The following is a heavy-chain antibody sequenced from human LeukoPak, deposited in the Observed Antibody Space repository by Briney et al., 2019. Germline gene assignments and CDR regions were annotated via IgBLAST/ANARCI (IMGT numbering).Heavy chain of an antibody. CDR2: ISSSSSYI. Sequence: PGGSLRLSCAASGFTFSSYSMNWVRQAPGKGLEWVSSISSSSSYIYYADSVKGRFTISRDNAKNSLYLQMNSLRAEDTAVYYCARDRTNWGYHDAFDIWGQGTMVTVSS. CDR1: GFTFSSYS. CDR3: ARDRTNWGYHDAFDI. J-gene: IGHJ3*02. D-gene: IGHD7-27*01. V-gene: IGHV3-21*01.